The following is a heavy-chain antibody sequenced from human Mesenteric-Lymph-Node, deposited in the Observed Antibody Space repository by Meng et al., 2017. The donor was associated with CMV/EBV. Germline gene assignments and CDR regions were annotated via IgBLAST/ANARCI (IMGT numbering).Heavy chain of an antibody. CDR2: IKQDGSEK. V-gene: IGHV3-7*01. J-gene: IGHJ4*02. CDR1: GFTFSSYW. CDR3: ARDLRGPRDY. Sequence: LSLTCAVSGFTFSSYWMTWVRQAPGKGLEWVANIKQDGSEKYYVDSVKGRFTISRDNAKNSLYLQMNSLRAEDTAVYYCARDLRGPRDYWGQGMLVTVSS.